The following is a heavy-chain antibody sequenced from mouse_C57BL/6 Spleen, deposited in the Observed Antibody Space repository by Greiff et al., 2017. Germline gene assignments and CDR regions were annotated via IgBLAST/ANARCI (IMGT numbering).Heavy chain of an antibody. V-gene: IGHV1-52*01. D-gene: IGHD2-3*01. CDR2: IDPSDSET. Sequence: QVQLKQPGAELVRPGSSVKLSCKASGYTFTSSWMHWVKQRPIQGLEWIGNIDPSDSETHYNQKFKDKATLTVDKSSSTAYMQLSSLTSEDSAVYYCARSGGWLRVFDYWGQGTTLTVSS. CDR3: ARSGGWLRVFDY. CDR1: GYTFTSSW. J-gene: IGHJ2*01.